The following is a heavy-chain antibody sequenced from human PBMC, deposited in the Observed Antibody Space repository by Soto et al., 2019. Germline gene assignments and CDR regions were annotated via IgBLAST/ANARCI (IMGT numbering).Heavy chain of an antibody. J-gene: IGHJ4*02. V-gene: IGHV3-74*01. CDR1: GFTFTNYW. Sequence: DVQLVESGGVLVQPGGSLRLSCAASGFTFTNYWMHWVRQAPEKGLVWVARVDNEGSYTGYADSVKGRFTISRDNAKNTLYLQMNDLRVEGTAVYYCGSVFEYWGQGSLVTVSS. CDR3: GSVFEY. CDR2: VDNEGSYT.